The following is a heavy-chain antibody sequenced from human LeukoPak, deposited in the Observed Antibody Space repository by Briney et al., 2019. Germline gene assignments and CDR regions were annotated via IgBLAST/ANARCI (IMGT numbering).Heavy chain of an antibody. CDR1: GGSFSGYY. CDR2: INHSGST. CDR3: ARRYCSGGSCYSDNWFDP. Sequence: SETLSLTCAVYGGSFSGYYWSWIRQPPGKGLEWIGEINHSGSTNYNPSLKSRVTISVDTSKKQFSLKLSSVTAADTAVYYCARRYCSGGSCYSDNWFDPWGQGTLVTVSS. D-gene: IGHD2-15*01. V-gene: IGHV4-34*01. J-gene: IGHJ5*02.